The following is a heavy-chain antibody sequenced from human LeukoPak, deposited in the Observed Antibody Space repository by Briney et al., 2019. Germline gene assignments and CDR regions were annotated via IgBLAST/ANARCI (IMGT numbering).Heavy chain of an antibody. Sequence: GGSLRLSCAASGFTFSTYNMNWVRHAPGKGLEWISSITSSSSYIYYADSVKGRFTISRDNAKNSLYLQMSSLSPDDTAVYFCARDPYSGNYGNYYYYYMDVWGKGTTVTVSS. CDR2: ITSSSSYI. V-gene: IGHV3-21*06. J-gene: IGHJ6*03. D-gene: IGHD1-26*01. CDR3: ARDPYSGNYGNYYYYYMDV. CDR1: GFTFSTYN.